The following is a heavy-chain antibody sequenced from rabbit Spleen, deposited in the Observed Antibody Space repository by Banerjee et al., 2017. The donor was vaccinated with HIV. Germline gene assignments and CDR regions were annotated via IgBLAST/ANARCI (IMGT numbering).Heavy chain of an antibody. D-gene: IGHD1-1*01. CDR1: GFSFSSRYY. CDR3: ARGFASSSGYYLNL. CDR2: IDIGSSGFT. V-gene: IGHV1S40*01. Sequence: QSLEESGGDLVKPGASLTLTCTASGFSFSSRYYMCWVRQAPGKGLEWIACIDIGSSGFTYFATWAKGRFTISKTSSTTVTLQMTSLTAADTATYFCARGFASSSGYYLNLWGPGTLVTVS. J-gene: IGHJ4*01.